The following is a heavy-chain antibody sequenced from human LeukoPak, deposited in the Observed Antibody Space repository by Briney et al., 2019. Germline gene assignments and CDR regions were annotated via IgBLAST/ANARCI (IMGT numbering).Heavy chain of an antibody. CDR3: ATSRGGPRGRFDP. Sequence: SETLSLTCTVSGGSISSSSYYWSWIRQPPGKGLEWIGYIYYSGSTNYNPSLKSRVTISVDTSKNQFSLKLSSVTAADTAVYYCATSRGGPRGRFDPWGQGTLVTVSS. D-gene: IGHD1-26*01. CDR1: GGSISSSSYY. J-gene: IGHJ5*02. V-gene: IGHV4-61*05. CDR2: IYYSGST.